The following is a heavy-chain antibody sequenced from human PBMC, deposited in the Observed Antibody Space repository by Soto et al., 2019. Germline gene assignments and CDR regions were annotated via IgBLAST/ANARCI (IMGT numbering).Heavy chain of an antibody. J-gene: IGHJ4*02. CDR2: VNPSGGHT. Sequence: QVQLMQSGAEVKKPGASVKVSCKASGDTFTDYYIHWVRQAPGQGLEWMGTVNPSGGHTTYAQHFLGRVTMTRDTSTSTLYMELTSLTSEDMAVYYCARGGHVVVVTAALDYWGQGTLVTVSS. CDR1: GDTFTDYY. CDR3: ARGGHVVVVTAALDY. D-gene: IGHD2-21*02. V-gene: IGHV1-46*01.